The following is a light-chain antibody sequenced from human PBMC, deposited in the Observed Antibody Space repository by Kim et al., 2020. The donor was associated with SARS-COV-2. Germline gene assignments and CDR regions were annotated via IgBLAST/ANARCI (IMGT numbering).Light chain of an antibody. CDR3: QQAYTTPYT. J-gene: IGKJ2*01. CDR1: QSINNY. Sequence: SASLGAGVPFAARASQSINNYLTWYQQKPGKAPNALIYLASNLQSGVPSRFSGSGSGTDFTLTITNLQPEDFATYHCQQAYTTPYTFGQGTKLEI. V-gene: IGKV1-39*01. CDR2: LAS.